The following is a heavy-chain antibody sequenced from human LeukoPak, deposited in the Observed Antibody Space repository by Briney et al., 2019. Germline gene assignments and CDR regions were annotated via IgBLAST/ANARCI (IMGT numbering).Heavy chain of an antibody. J-gene: IGHJ4*02. D-gene: IGHD5/OR15-5a*01. CDR3: AKDVSGSIDS. CDR1: GFIFSDYN. V-gene: IGHV3-43*02. Sequence: PGGSLRLSCAASGFIFSDYNMHWVRQVPGKGLEWVSISGGGGRTSYADSVKGRVTISRDNSKNSLYLQMNSLRTEDTAFYYCAKDVSGSIDSWGQGTLVTVSS. CDR2: ISGGGGRT.